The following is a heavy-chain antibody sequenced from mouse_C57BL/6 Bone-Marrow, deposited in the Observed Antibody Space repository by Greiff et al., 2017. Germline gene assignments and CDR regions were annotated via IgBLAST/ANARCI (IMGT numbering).Heavy chain of an antibody. D-gene: IGHD2-14*01. CDR2: INPNNGGT. J-gene: IGHJ2*01. CDR1: GYTFTDYN. V-gene: IGHV1-22*01. CDR3: ARKGAYYRPFDY. Sequence: EVQLQQSGPELVKPGASVKMSCKASGYTFTDYNMHWVKQSHGKSLEWIGSINPNNGGTSYNQKFKGKATLTVNKSSSTAYMELRSLTSEDSAVYDCARKGAYYRPFDYWGQGTTLTVSS.